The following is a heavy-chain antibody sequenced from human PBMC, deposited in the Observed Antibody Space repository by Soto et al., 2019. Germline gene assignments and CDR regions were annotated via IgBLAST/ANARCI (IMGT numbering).Heavy chain of an antibody. Sequence: GGSLRLSCAASGFTFSSYGMHWVRQAPGKGLEWVAVISYDGSNKYYADSVKGRFTISRDNSKNTLYLQMNSLRAEDTAVYYCAKDASVDIAAAGTLAYWGQGTLVTVSS. CDR1: GFTFSSYG. D-gene: IGHD6-13*01. V-gene: IGHV3-30*18. CDR2: ISYDGSNK. J-gene: IGHJ4*02. CDR3: AKDASVDIAAAGTLAY.